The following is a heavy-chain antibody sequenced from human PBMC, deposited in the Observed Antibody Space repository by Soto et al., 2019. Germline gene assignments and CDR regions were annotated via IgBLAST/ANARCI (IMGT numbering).Heavy chain of an antibody. CDR3: ALRSMAVVPEY. D-gene: IGHD3-22*01. CDR2: LYYGRSA. V-gene: IGHV4-59*01. Sequence: QVQLQESGPGLVKPSETLSLTCAVSGDSISSYYCMWIRQPPGKGLESIGYLYYGRSATYNPSLKSRVTLSVDTSANQGSLTLSSMTAAGTAVYYCALRSMAVVPEYWGQGTLVTVSS. CDR1: GDSISSYY. J-gene: IGHJ4*02.